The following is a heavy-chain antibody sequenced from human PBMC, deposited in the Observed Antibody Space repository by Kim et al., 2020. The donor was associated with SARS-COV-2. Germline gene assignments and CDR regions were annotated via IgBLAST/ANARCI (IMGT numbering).Heavy chain of an antibody. D-gene: IGHD6-13*01. J-gene: IGHJ4*02. Sequence: TYYNPSLKSRVTISVDTSKNQFSLKLSSVTAADTAVYYCARRVAAAGSDYWGQGTLVTVSS. CDR3: ARRVAAAGSDY. CDR2: T. V-gene: IGHV4-39*01.